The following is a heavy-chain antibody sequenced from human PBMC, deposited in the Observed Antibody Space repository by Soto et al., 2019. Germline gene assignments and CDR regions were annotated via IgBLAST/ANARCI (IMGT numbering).Heavy chain of an antibody. CDR3: ANLWFGERGRFVP. Sequence: QVQLVQSGAEVKKPGSSVKVSCKASGGTFSSYAISWVRQAPGQGLEWMGGIIPIFGTANYAQKFQGRVTXTXDXXTSTAYVARSSLRSEAAAVYYCANLWFGERGRFVPWGQGTLVTVSS. CDR1: GGTFSSYA. CDR2: IIPIFGTA. V-gene: IGHV1-69*05. J-gene: IGHJ5*02. D-gene: IGHD3-10*01.